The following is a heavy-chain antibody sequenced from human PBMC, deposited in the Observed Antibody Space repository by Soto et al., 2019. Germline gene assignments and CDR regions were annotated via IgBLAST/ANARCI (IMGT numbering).Heavy chain of an antibody. D-gene: IGHD5-12*01. Sequence: QVQLVESGGGVVQPGRSLRLSCAASGFTFSSYAMHWVRQAPGKGLEWVAVISYDGSNKYYADSVKGRFTISRDNSKNTLYLQMNSLRAEDTAVYYCARDRGDGYNLEIEFDYWGQGTLVTVSS. CDR2: ISYDGSNK. CDR3: ARDRGDGYNLEIEFDY. CDR1: GFTFSSYA. J-gene: IGHJ4*02. V-gene: IGHV3-30-3*01.